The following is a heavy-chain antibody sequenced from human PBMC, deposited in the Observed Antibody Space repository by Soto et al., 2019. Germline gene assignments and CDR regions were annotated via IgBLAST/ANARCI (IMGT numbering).Heavy chain of an antibody. V-gene: IGHV3-13*04. CDR2: IGTAGDT. J-gene: IGHJ6*02. Sequence: GSLRLSCAASGFTFSSYDMHWVRQATGKGLEWVSAIGTAGDTYYPGSVKGRFTISRDNSKNTLYLQMNSLRAEDTAVYYCAKDQYYYDSSGYYPEVWYYGMDVWGQGTTVTVSS. CDR1: GFTFSSYD. CDR3: AKDQYYYDSSGYYPEVWYYGMDV. D-gene: IGHD3-22*01.